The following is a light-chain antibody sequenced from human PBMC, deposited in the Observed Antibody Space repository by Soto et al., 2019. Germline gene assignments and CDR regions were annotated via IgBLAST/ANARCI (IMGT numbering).Light chain of an antibody. CDR2: NAS. CDR3: KQYGSYPWS. V-gene: IGKV1-5*01. Sequence: DIQMTQSPSTLSGSVGDRVTITCRASQTISSWLAWYQQKPGKAPQLLIYNASSLQSGVPSRFSGSGSGTDFTLTITSLQPDDFASYWCKQYGSYPWSVGQGTKVDIK. CDR1: QTISSW. J-gene: IGKJ1*01.